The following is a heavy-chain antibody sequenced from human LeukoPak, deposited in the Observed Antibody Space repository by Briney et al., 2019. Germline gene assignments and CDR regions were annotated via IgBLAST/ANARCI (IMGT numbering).Heavy chain of an antibody. V-gene: IGHV1-2*02. D-gene: IGHD6-19*01. CDR2: INPNSGGT. CDR3: ARDSEGIAVVGWFDP. J-gene: IGHJ5*02. CDR1: GYTFTGYY. Sequence: ASVKVSCKASGYTFTGYYMHWVRQAPGQGLEWMGWINPNSGGTNYAQKFQGRVTMTRDTSISTAYMELSRLRSDDTAVYYCARDSEGIAVVGWFDPWGQGTLVTVSS.